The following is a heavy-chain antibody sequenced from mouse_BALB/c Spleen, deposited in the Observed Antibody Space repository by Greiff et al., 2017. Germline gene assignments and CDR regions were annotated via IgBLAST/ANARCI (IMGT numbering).Heavy chain of an antibody. D-gene: IGHD3-1*01. CDR2: ISSGGSYT. CDR3: ARHGGLREKAMDY. CDR1: GFTFSSYG. J-gene: IGHJ4*01. V-gene: IGHV5-6*01. Sequence: EVKLMESGGDLVKPGGSLKLSCAASGFTFSSYGMSWVRQTPDKRLEWVATISSGGSYTYYPDSVKGRFIISRDNAKNTLYLQMSSLKSEDTAMYYCARHGGLREKAMDYWGQGTSVTVSS.